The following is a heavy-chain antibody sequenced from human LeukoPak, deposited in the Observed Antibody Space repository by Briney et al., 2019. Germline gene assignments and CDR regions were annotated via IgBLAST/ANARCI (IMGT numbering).Heavy chain of an antibody. J-gene: IGHJ4*02. CDR2: ISGSGGST. CDR3: AKDGRFLEWLFPTNLDY. V-gene: IGHV3-23*01. D-gene: IGHD3-3*01. CDR1: GFTFSSYA. Sequence: GGSLRLSCAASGFTFSSYAMSWVRQAPGKGLEWVSAISGSGGSTYYADSVKGRFTISRDNSKNTLYLQMNSLRAEDTAVYYCAKDGRFLEWLFPTNLDYWGQGTLVTVSS.